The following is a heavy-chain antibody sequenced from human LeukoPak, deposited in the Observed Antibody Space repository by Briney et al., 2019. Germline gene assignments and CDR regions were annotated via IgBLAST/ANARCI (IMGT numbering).Heavy chain of an antibody. CDR3: VNDLYSSSRGLFDY. V-gene: IGHV3-64D*09. CDR2: ISSNGGST. CDR1: GFTFRSYA. J-gene: IGHJ4*02. Sequence: GGPLRLSCSTSGFTFRSYAMHWVRQAPGKGLEHVSGISSNGGSTDYADSVKGRFTISRDNSKSTLYLQMSSLRADDTAVYYCVNDLYSSSRGLFDYWGQGTLVTVSS. D-gene: IGHD6-13*01.